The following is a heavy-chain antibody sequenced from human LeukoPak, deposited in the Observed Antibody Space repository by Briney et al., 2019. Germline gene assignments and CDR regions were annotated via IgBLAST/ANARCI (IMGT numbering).Heavy chain of an antibody. CDR3: AREGSCYLAGAFDI. CDR1: GGSISSYY. CDR2: IYTSGST. V-gene: IGHV4-4*07. D-gene: IGHD1-26*01. Sequence: PSETLSLTCTVSGGSISSYYWSWIRQPAGKGLEWIGRIYTSGSTNYNPSLKSRVTMSVDTSKNQFSLKLSSVTAADTAVYYCAREGSCYLAGAFDIWGQGTMVTVSS. J-gene: IGHJ3*02.